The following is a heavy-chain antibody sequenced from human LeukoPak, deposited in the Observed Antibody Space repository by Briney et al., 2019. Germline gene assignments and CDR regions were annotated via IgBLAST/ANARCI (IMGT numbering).Heavy chain of an antibody. Sequence: GGSLRLSCAASGFTFSDYYMSWIRQAPGKGLEWVSYISSSGSTIYYADSVKGRFTISRDNAKSSLYLQMNSLRAEDTAVYYCARAYCSGGSCYFDYWGQGALVTVSS. D-gene: IGHD2-15*01. CDR1: GFTFSDYY. CDR3: ARAYCSGGSCYFDY. J-gene: IGHJ4*02. V-gene: IGHV3-11*01. CDR2: ISSSGSTI.